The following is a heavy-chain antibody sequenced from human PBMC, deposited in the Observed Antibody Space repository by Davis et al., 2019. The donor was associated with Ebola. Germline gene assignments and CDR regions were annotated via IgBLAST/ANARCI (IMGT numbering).Heavy chain of an antibody. J-gene: IGHJ5*02. CDR1: GGSFSGYY. D-gene: IGHD6-6*01. Sequence: PSETLSLTCAVYGGSFSGYYWSWIRQPPGKGLEWIGEINHSGSTNYNPSLKSRVTISVDTSKNQFSLKLSSVTAADTAVYYCARLLEYSSSSYAWFDPWGQGTLVTVSS. CDR3: ARLLEYSSSSYAWFDP. CDR2: INHSGST. V-gene: IGHV4-34*01.